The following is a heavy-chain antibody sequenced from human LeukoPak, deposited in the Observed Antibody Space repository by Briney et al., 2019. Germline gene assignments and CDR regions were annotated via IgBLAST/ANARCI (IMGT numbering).Heavy chain of an antibody. CDR3: ARDRHYYDSSGYYYPTASPFDY. D-gene: IGHD3-22*01. CDR2: ISYDGSNK. V-gene: IGHV3-30*03. J-gene: IGHJ4*02. CDR1: GFTFSSYG. Sequence: GGSLRLSCTASGFTFSSYGMHWVRQAPGKGLEWVAVISYDGSNKYYADSVKGRFTISRDNAKNSLYLQMNSLRAEDTAVYYCARDRHYYDSSGYYYPTASPFDYWGQGTLVTVSS.